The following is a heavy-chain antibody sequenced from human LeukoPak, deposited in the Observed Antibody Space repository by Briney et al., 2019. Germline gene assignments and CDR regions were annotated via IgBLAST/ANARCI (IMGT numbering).Heavy chain of an antibody. CDR2: MNPNSGNT. J-gene: IGHJ4*02. CDR1: GYTFTSYD. CDR3: ARGRPSYGSGSYYNEDY. Sequence: ASAKVSCKASGYTFTSYDINWVRQATGQGLEWMGWMNPNSGNTGYAQKFQGRVTMTRNTSISTAYMELSSLRSEDTAVYYCARGRPSYGSGSYYNEDYWGQGTLVTVSS. D-gene: IGHD3-10*01. V-gene: IGHV1-8*01.